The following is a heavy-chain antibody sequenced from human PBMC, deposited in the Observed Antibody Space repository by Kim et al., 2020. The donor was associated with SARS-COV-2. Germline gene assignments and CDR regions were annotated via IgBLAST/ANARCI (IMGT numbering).Heavy chain of an antibody. J-gene: IGHJ4*02. Sequence: GGSLRLSCSASGFTFSSYAMHWVRQAPGKGLEYVSAISSNGGSTYYADSVKGRFTISRDNSKNTLYLQMSSLRAEDTAVYYCVRGVLDLRFLEWLPGYYFDYWGQGTLVTVSS. CDR1: GFTFSSYA. D-gene: IGHD3-3*01. V-gene: IGHV3-64D*06. CDR2: ISSNGGST. CDR3: VRGVLDLRFLEWLPGYYFDY.